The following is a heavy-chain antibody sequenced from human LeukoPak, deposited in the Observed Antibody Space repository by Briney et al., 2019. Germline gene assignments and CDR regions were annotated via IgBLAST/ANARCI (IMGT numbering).Heavy chain of an antibody. V-gene: IGHV3-23*01. CDR1: GFTFSSYA. D-gene: IGHD6-6*01. CDR2: ISGSGGST. CDR3: ARGGARMFDY. J-gene: IGHJ4*02. Sequence: GGSLRLSCTASGFTFSSYAMSWVRQAPGKGLEWVSAISGSGGSTYYADSVKGRFTISRDNDKNTLYVQMNSLRAEDSAVYYCARGGARMFDYWGRGTLVTVSS.